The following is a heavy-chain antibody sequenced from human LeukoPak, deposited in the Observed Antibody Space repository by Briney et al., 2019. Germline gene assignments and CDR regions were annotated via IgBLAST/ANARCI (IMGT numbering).Heavy chain of an antibody. CDR1: GDSISGSNYH. CDR3: AREPDA. CDR2: VQHTGRA. Sequence: SETLSLTCTVSGDSISGSNYHWGWIRQPPGKGLEWLGTVQHTGRAFYNPSLRGRTTVSVDTSKNEFSLKLTSVTAADTAVYYCAREPDAWGQGILVIASS. J-gene: IGHJ5*02. V-gene: IGHV4-39*07.